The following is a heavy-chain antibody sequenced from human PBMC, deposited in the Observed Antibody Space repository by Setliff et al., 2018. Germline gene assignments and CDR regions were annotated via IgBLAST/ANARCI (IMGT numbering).Heavy chain of an antibody. Sequence: GESLKISCKATGYTFTIYLIAWVRQVPGKGLEWMGIIDPSDSYTNYSPSFEGQVTFSVDKSLTTACLQWSSLKASDTGMYFCARLQSTGSEFFQQWGQGTRVADCS. D-gene: IGHD1-1*01. J-gene: IGHJ1*01. V-gene: IGHV5-51*01. CDR3: ARLQSTGSEFFQQ. CDR2: IDPSDSYT. CDR1: GYTFTIYL.